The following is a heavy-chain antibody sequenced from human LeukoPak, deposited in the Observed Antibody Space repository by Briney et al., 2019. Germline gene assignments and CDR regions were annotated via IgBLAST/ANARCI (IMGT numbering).Heavy chain of an antibody. D-gene: IGHD6-13*01. J-gene: IGHJ4*02. V-gene: IGHV4-39*07. CDR2: IYYSGST. Sequence: SETLSLTCTVSGGSISSSYSYWGWIRQPPGKGLEWIGNIYYSGSTYYSPSLTSRVTVSVDTSENQFSLKLSSVTAADTAVYYCHYRISIAAAGNSFDYWGQGTLVTVSS. CDR1: GGSISSSYSY. CDR3: HYRISIAAAGNSFDY.